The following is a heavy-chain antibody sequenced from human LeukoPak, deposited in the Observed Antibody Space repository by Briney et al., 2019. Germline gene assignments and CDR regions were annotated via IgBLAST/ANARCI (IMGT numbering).Heavy chain of an antibody. D-gene: IGHD5-24*01. CDR3: ARAPPTEEMATVHFDY. CDR2: IIPIFGIA. CDR1: GGTFSSYA. J-gene: IGHJ4*02. V-gene: IGHV1-69*04. Sequence: ASVKVSCKASGGTFSSYAISWVRQAPGQGLEWMGRIIPIFGIANYAQKFQGRVTITADKSTSTAYMELSSLRSEDTAVYYCARAPPTEEMATVHFDYWGQGTLVTVSS.